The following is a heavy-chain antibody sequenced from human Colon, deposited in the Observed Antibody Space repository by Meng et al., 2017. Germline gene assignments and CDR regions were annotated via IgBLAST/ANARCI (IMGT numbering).Heavy chain of an antibody. CDR2: LYWDETK. D-gene: IGHD3-10*01. V-gene: IGHV2-5*02. CDR1: GFALSTYGLG. CDR3: VRREGGDIFEY. Sequence: QIPLRESGPTLVKPTQTLTVNFTFSGFALSTYGLGVGWVRQPPGKTLEWLGTLYWDETKRYNPSLKSRLTINRDTSTNQVVLTMTNMGPVDTATYYCVRREGGDIFEYWGQGALVTVSS. J-gene: IGHJ4*02.